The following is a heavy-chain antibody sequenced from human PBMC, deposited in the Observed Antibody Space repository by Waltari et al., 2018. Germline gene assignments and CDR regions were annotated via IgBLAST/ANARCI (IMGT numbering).Heavy chain of an antibody. Sequence: EVQLLESGGGLVQPGGSLRLSCAASGFTFSSYAMSWVRQAPGKGLEWVSAISGSGGSTYYADSVKGRFTISRDNSKNTLYLQMNSLRAEDTAVYYCAKDSLGYYDSSGGVDYWGQGTLVTVSS. CDR2: ISGSGGST. D-gene: IGHD3-22*01. CDR3: AKDSLGYYDSSGGVDY. V-gene: IGHV3-23*01. J-gene: IGHJ4*02. CDR1: GFTFSSYA.